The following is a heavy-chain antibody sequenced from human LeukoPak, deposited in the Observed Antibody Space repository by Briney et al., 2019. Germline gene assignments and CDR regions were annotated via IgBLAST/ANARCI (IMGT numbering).Heavy chain of an antibody. J-gene: IGHJ4*02. CDR3: AHNSGSYLRYFDY. V-gene: IGHV4-30-2*01. CDR2: IYHSGST. D-gene: IGHD1-26*01. CDR1: GGSISSGGYY. Sequence: PSETLSLTCTVSGGSISSGGYYWSWIRQPPGKGLEWIGYIYHSGSTYYNPSLKSRVTISVDRSKNQFSLKLSSVTAADTAVYYCAHNSGSYLRYFDYWGQGTLVTVSS.